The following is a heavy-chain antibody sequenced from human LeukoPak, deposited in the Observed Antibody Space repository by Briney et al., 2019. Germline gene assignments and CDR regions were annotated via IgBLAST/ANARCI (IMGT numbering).Heavy chain of an antibody. D-gene: IGHD3-10*01. CDR3: ARDLELTFD. Sequence: SETLSLTCAVCGGSFSGYFWSWIRQPPGKGLEWIGEINHSGSTNYNPSLKSRVTISVDTSKNQFSLKLSSVTAADTAVYYCARDLELTFDWSQGTLVTVSS. CDR1: GGSFSGYF. V-gene: IGHV4-34*01. CDR2: INHSGST. J-gene: IGHJ4*02.